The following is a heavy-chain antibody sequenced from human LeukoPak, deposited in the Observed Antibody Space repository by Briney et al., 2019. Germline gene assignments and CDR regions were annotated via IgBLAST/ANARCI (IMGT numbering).Heavy chain of an antibody. V-gene: IGHV3-23*01. Sequence: GGSLRLPCAASELNYSNYAMQGVRQAPGKGVEWVSGISASGGSTWYADTVKGRFTISTATSKNTLNLQMNSLRAEDTAVYYCAKYVSAKGPPYALVVWGQGTTVTVSS. CDR2: ISASGGST. CDR3: AKYVSAKGPPYALVV. CDR1: ELNYSNYA. D-gene: IGHD5-18*01. J-gene: IGHJ6*02.